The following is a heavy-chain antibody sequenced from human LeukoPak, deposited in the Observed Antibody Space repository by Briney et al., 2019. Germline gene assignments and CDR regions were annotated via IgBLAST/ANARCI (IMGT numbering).Heavy chain of an antibody. Sequence: GGSLRLSCAASGLTFSSYWMHWVRQAPGKGLEWVSGISGSDGSTYYADSVKGRFTISRDNSRNTLYLQMNSLRGEDTAVYYCAKNIGGLDYWGQGTLVTVSS. V-gene: IGHV3-23*01. CDR1: GLTFSSYW. D-gene: IGHD3-10*01. CDR3: AKNIGGLDY. J-gene: IGHJ4*02. CDR2: ISGSDGST.